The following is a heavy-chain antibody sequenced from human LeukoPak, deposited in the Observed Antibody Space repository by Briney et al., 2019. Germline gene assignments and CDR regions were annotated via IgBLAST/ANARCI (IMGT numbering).Heavy chain of an antibody. CDR3: ARETGTTSVDYYMDV. D-gene: IGHD1-7*01. CDR1: GYTFTSYY. Sequence: ASVKVSCKASGYTFTSYYMHWVRQAPGQGLEWMGIINLSGGSTSYAQKFQGRVTMTRDTSTSTVYMELSSLRSEDTAVYYCARETGTTSVDYYMDVWGKGTTVTVSS. CDR2: INLSGGST. J-gene: IGHJ6*03. V-gene: IGHV1-46*01.